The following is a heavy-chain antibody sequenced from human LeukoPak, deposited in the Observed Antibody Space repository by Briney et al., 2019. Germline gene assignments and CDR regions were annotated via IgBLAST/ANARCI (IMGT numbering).Heavy chain of an antibody. J-gene: IGHJ4*02. Sequence: GGTLRLSCAAYGFTFSSYSMNWVRQAPGKGLGCVSYISSSSSTIYYADSVKGRFTISRDNAKNSLYLQMNSLRAEDTAVYYCARERLGGVDYWGQGTLVTVSS. CDR2: ISSSSSTI. V-gene: IGHV3-48*01. CDR1: GFTFSSYS. CDR3: ARERLGGVDY. D-gene: IGHD5-12*01.